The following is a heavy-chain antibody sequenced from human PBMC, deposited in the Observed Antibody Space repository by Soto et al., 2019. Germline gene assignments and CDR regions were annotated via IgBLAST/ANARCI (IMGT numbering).Heavy chain of an antibody. J-gene: IGHJ4*02. CDR3: ARGDYGGNSDDY. D-gene: IGHD4-17*01. CDR2: INHSGST. CDR1: GGSFSDYY. Sequence: QVLLQQWGAGLLKPSETLSLTCAVYGGSFSDYYWSWIRQSPGKGLEWIGEINHSGSTNYNPSLKSRVIISVDTSKNQFSLKLSSVTAADTAMYYCARGDYGGNSDDYWGRGTLVTVSS. V-gene: IGHV4-34*01.